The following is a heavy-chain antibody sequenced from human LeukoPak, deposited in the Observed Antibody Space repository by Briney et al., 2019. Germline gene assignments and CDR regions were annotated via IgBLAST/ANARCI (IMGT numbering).Heavy chain of an antibody. CDR2: ISNGGHEI. J-gene: IGHJ3*02. D-gene: IGHD1-7*01. V-gene: IGHV3-21*01. CDR3: AREEVGELGLEPYGFDI. CDR1: GFTFSNYN. Sequence: AGGSLRLSCAASGFTFSNYNMNWVRQAPGKGLEWVSSISNGGHEIYYADSVKGRFTISRDNVKKSLFLQMNSLRAEDTAVYYCAREEVGELGLEPYGFDIWGQGTMVTVSS.